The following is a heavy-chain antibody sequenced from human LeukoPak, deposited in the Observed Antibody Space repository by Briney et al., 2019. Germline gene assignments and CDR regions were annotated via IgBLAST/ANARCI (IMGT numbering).Heavy chain of an antibody. D-gene: IGHD6-19*01. CDR3: ARLGVAGPFDY. CDR1: GGSISSYY. CDR2: IYYSGST. J-gene: IGHJ4*02. Sequence: SETLSLTCTVSGGSISSYYWSWIRQPPGKGLEWIGYIYYSGSTNYNPSLKSRVTISVDTSKNQFSLKLSSVTAADMAVYYCARLGVAGPFDYWGQGTLVTVSS. V-gene: IGHV4-59*08.